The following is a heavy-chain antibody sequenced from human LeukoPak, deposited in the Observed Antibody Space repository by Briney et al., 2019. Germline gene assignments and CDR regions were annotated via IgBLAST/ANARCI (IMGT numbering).Heavy chain of an antibody. J-gene: IGHJ4*02. V-gene: IGHV3-48*04. CDR1: GFTFSSYM. CDR2: ISSSSSTI. D-gene: IGHD2-2*01. Sequence: GGSLRLSCAASGFTFSSYMMNWVRQAPGKGLEWVSYISSSSSTIYYADSVKGRFTLSRDNAKNSLYLQMNSLRAEDTAVYYCASTGRYCTSTSCSSYFHYWGQGPLVTVSS. CDR3: ASTGRYCTSTSCSSYFHY.